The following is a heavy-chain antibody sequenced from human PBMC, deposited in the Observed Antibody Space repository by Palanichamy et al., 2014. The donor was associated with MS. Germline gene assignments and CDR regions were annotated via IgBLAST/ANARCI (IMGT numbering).Heavy chain of an antibody. CDR2: IYPGDSDV. CDR1: GYSFNTYW. Sequence: EEQLVQSGAEVKEPGESLKISCKGSGYSFNTYWIGWVRQMPGKGLDWMAIIYPGDSDVRYSPSFQGQVTISVDKSISTAYLQWSGLKASDTAMYYCVRQGNRIMGYALDVWGQGTTVTVSS. D-gene: IGHD3-16*01. J-gene: IGHJ6*02. CDR3: VRQGNRIMGYALDV. V-gene: IGHV5-51*01.